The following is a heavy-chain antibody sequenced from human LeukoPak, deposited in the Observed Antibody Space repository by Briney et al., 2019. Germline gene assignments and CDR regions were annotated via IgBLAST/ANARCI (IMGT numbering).Heavy chain of an antibody. CDR2: INPNSGGT. CDR1: GYTFTGYY. J-gene: IGHJ4*02. V-gene: IGHV1-2*06. D-gene: IGHD1-26*01. Sequence: ASVKVSCKASGYTFTGYYMHWVRQAPGQGLEWMGRINPNSGGTNYAQKFQGRVTMTTDTSTSTAYMELRSLRSDDTAVYYCARGPSGSYFDYWGQGTLVTVSS. CDR3: ARGPSGSYFDY.